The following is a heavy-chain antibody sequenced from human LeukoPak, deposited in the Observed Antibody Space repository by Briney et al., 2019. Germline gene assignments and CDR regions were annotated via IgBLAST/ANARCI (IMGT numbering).Heavy chain of an antibody. J-gene: IGHJ4*02. CDR1: GFTFSDYY. D-gene: IGHD4-17*01. CDR2: ISSSSSYT. V-gene: IGHV3-11*06. CDR3: ARERDYAVDY. Sequence: GGSLRLSCAAPGFTFSDYYMSWIRQAPGKGLEWVSYISSSSSYTNYADSVKGRFTISRDNAKNSLYLQMNSLRAEDTAVYYCARERDYAVDYWGQGTLVTVSS.